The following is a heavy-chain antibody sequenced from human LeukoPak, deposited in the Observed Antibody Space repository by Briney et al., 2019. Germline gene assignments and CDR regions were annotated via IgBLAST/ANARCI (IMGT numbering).Heavy chain of an antibody. D-gene: IGHD2-2*01. CDR2: ISAYNGNT. J-gene: IGHJ5*02. V-gene: IGHV1-18*04. Sequence: ASVKVSCKASGYTFTSYGISWVRQAPGQGLEWMGWISAYNGNTNYAQKLQGRVTMTTDTSTSTAYMELRSLRSDDTAVYYCARDSKEYCSSTSCYGHNWFDPWGQGTLVTVSS. CDR1: GYTFTSYG. CDR3: ARDSKEYCSSTSCYGHNWFDP.